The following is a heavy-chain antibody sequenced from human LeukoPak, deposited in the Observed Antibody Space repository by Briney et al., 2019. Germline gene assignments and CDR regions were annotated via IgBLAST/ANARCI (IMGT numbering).Heavy chain of an antibody. Sequence: SETLSLTCAVYGGSFSGYYWSWIRQPPGKGLEWIGEINHSGSTNYNPSLKSRVTISVDTSKNQFSLKLSSVTAADTAVYYCARERSNWNYVDQRYNWSDPSGQGTLVTVSS. CDR2: INHSGST. CDR3: ARERSNWNYVDQRYNWSDP. D-gene: IGHD1-7*01. V-gene: IGHV4-34*01. CDR1: GGSFSGYY. J-gene: IGHJ5*02.